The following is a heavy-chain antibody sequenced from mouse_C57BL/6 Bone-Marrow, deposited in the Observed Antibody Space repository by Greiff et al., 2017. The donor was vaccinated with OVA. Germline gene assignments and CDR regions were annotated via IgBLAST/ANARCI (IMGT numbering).Heavy chain of an antibody. CDR3: ARGVRYYGSSYDWYFDV. Sequence: VQLKESGPGLVKPSQSLSLTCSVTGYSITSGYYWNWLRQFPGNKLEWMGYISYDGSNNYNPSLKNRISITRVTSKNHLYLKLNSVTTEDTATYYCARGVRYYGSSYDWYFDVWGTGTTVTVSS. D-gene: IGHD1-1*01. V-gene: IGHV3-6*01. CDR2: ISYDGSN. CDR1: GYSITSGYY. J-gene: IGHJ1*03.